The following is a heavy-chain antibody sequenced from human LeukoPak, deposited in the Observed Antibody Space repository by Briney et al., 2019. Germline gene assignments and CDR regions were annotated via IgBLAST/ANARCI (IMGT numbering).Heavy chain of an antibody. CDR1: GITFSSYA. J-gene: IGHJ4*02. CDR2: IGDSGTRT. D-gene: IGHD6-19*01. V-gene: IGHV3-23*01. Sequence: GGSLRLSCVVSGITFSSYAMSWVRQAPGKGLEWVTGIGDSGTRTYYADSVKGRFTISRDNSKNTLYLQMNSLRAEDTAVYYCARDSLSPGVRKRIAVAGFDYWGQGTLVTVSS. CDR3: ARDSLSPGVRKRIAVAGFDY.